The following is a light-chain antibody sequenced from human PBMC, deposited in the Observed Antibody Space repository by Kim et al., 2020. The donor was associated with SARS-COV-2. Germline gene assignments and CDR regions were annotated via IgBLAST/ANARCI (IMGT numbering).Light chain of an antibody. CDR1: QTISTW. J-gene: IGKJ2*01. CDR2: LVS. CDR3: QHYSRFPYT. Sequence: DIQMTQSPSTLSASVGDRVTITCRASQTISTWLAWYQQKPGKAPNLLIYLVSTLESGVPSRFIGSGSGTEFTLTIDSLQPDDFATYYCQHYSRFPYTFGQGTKVDIK. V-gene: IGKV1-5*03.